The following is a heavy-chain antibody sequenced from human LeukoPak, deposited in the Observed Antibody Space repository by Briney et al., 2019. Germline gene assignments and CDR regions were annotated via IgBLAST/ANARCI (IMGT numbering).Heavy chain of an antibody. CDR2: INHSGST. CDR3: AREAYCGGDCYLDAFDI. J-gene: IGHJ3*02. Sequence: SETLSLTCAVYGGSFSGYYWSWIRQPPGKGPEWIGEINHSGSTNYNPSLKSRVTISVDTSKNQFSLKLSSVTAADTAVYYCAREAYCGGDCYLDAFDIWGQGTMVTVSS. D-gene: IGHD2-21*02. CDR1: GGSFSGYY. V-gene: IGHV4-34*01.